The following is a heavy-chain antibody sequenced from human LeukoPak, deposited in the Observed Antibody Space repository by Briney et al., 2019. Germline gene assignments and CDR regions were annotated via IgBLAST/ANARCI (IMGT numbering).Heavy chain of an antibody. CDR2: IYYSGST. CDR1: GGSISSYY. CDR3: ARVHQLPTPLDAFDI. Sequence: SETLSLTCTVSGGSISSYYWSWIRQPPGKGLEWIGYIYYSGSTNYNPSLKSRVTISVDTSKNQFSLKLSSVTAADTAVYYCARVHQLPTPLDAFDIWGQGTMVTVSS. V-gene: IGHV4-59*01. J-gene: IGHJ3*02. D-gene: IGHD2-2*01.